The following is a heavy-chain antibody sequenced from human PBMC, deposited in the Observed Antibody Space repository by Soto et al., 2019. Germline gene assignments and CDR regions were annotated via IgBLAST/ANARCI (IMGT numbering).Heavy chain of an antibody. J-gene: IGHJ6*02. CDR1: GGTFSSYA. CDR3: ARAARYYYYGMDV. CDR2: IIPIFGTA. Sequence: QVQLVQSGAEVKKPGSSVKVSCKASGGTFSSYAISWVRQAPGQGLEWMGGIIPIFGTANYAQKFQGRVTITADKATSTAYMELSSMRSKDTDVYYCARAARYYYYGMDVWGQGTTVTVSS. V-gene: IGHV1-69*06.